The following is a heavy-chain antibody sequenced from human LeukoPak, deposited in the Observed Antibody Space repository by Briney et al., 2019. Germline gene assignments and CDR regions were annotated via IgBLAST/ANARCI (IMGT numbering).Heavy chain of an antibody. CDR1: GYTFSTYG. CDR3: ARGSSTWYFEY. J-gene: IGHJ4*02. Sequence: ASVKVSCKASGYTFSTYGISWVRQAPGQGLEWIGRTSAYTGNTNYAQKFQGKVTMTTDTSTSTAYMELRSLTSDDTAVYYCARGSSTWYFEYWGQGTLVTVSS. CDR2: TSAYTGNT. D-gene: IGHD6-13*01. V-gene: IGHV1-18*01.